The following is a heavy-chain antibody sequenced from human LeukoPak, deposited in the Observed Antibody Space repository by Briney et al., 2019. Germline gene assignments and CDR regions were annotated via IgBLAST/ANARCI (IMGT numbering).Heavy chain of an antibody. CDR2: IYHSGST. D-gene: IGHD2-21*02. V-gene: IGHV4-30-2*01. CDR3: ARDVVVVTATDYYYYGMGV. J-gene: IGHJ6*02. Sequence: SETLSLTCAVSGGSISSGGYSWSWIRQPPGKGLEWIGYIYHSGSTYYNPSLKSRVTISVDRSKNQFSLKLSSVTAADTAVYYCARDVVVVTATDYYYYGMGVWGQGTTVTVSS. CDR1: GGSISSGGYS.